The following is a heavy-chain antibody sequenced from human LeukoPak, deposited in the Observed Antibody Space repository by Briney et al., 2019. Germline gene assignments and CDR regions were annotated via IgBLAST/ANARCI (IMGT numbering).Heavy chain of an antibody. D-gene: IGHD1-1*01. CDR2: IKQDGSEE. CDR1: GFTFSSYW. V-gene: IGHV3-7*01. CDR3: ARSRVRPYFDY. Sequence: AGGSLRLSCAASGFTFSSYWMSWVRQAPGKGLEWVANIKQDGSEEYYVDSVKGRFTISRDNAKNSLYLQMNSLRAEDTAVYYCARSRVRPYFDYWGQGTLVTVSS. J-gene: IGHJ4*02.